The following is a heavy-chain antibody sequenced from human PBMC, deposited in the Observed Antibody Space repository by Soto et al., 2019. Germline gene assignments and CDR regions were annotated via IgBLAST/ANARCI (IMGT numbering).Heavy chain of an antibody. CDR3: AKPPPFFSSTANCYRYYFDY. Sequence: PGAALRLSWTASGFPFGDFGMHGLRQAPGKGLEWVAVISHDGREKFYADSVKARVSVSRGDSKKTLYLQMSGLRRDDTALYYCAKPPPFFSSTANCYRYYFDYWRQGP. V-gene: IGHV3-30*18. D-gene: IGHD2-2*02. J-gene: IGHJ4*02. CDR1: GFPFGDFG. CDR2: ISHDGREK.